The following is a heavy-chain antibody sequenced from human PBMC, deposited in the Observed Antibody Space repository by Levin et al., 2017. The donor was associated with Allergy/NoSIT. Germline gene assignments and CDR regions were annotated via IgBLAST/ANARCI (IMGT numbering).Heavy chain of an antibody. Sequence: SQTLSLTCTVSGGSITNYYWSWIRQPPGKGLELVGYIHYSGTTTYNPSLKSRVTISLDTSKNQFSLRLRSVTAADTAMYYCARVSAGAGDPWGQGTLVTVFS. D-gene: IGHD6-19*01. V-gene: IGHV4-59*01. CDR3: ARVSAGAGDP. J-gene: IGHJ5*02. CDR2: IHYSGTT. CDR1: GGSITNYY.